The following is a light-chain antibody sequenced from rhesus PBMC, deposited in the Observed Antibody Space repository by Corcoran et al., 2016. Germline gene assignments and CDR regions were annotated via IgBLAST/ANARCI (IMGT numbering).Light chain of an antibody. CDR1: ENVNNY. Sequence: DIQMTQSPSSLSASVGDRVTITCRASENVNNYLNWYQQKPGKAPKLLIYKASTLQSGVPSRFSGSGSGTDYTCTLSSLQPEDVATYYCQHGYGTPFTFGPGTKLDIK. J-gene: IGKJ3*01. V-gene: IGKV1-74*01. CDR3: QHGYGTPFT. CDR2: KAS.